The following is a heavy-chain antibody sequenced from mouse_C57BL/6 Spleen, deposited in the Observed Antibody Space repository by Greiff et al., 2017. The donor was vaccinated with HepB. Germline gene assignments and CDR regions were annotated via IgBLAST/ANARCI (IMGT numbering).Heavy chain of an antibody. Sequence: QVQLQQSGAELVRPGASVKMSCKASGYTFTSYNMHWVKQTPRQGLEWIGAIYPGNGDTSYNQKFKGKATLTVDKSSSTAYMQLSSLTSEDSAFYFCARERITTVVALYYYAMDYWGQGTSVTVSS. V-gene: IGHV1-12*01. J-gene: IGHJ4*01. D-gene: IGHD1-1*01. CDR2: IYPGNGDT. CDR1: GYTFTSYN. CDR3: ARERITTVVALYYYAMDY.